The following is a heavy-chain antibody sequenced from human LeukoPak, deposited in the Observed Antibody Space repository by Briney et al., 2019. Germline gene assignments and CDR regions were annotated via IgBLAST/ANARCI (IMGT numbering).Heavy chain of an antibody. CDR1: GFTFGDYA. D-gene: IGHD3-10*01. J-gene: IGHJ4*02. CDR2: IRSKAYGGTT. V-gene: IGHV3-49*04. Sequence: GGSLRLSCTASGFTFGDYAMSWVHQAPGKGLEWVGFIRSKAYGGTTEYAASVKGRFTISRDDSKSIAYLQMNSLKTEDTAVYYCTREKRGSGSNFDYWGQGTLVTVSS. CDR3: TREKRGSGSNFDY.